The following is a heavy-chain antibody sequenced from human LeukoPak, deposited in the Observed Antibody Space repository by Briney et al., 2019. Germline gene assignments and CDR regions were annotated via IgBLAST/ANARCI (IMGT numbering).Heavy chain of an antibody. V-gene: IGHV4-34*01. Sequence: SETLSLTCAVYGGSFSGYYWSWIRQPPVKGLEWIGEINHSGSTNYNPSLKSRVTISVDTSKNQFSLKLSSVTAADTAVYYCARAPTLLRYFDWLSDVWGKGTTVTVSS. D-gene: IGHD3-9*01. CDR3: ARAPTLLRYFDWLSDV. CDR2: INHSGST. J-gene: IGHJ6*04. CDR1: GGSFSGYY.